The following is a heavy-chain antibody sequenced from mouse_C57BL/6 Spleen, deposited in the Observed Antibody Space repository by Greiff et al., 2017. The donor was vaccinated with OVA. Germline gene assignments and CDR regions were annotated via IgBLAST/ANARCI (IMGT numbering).Heavy chain of an antibody. CDR2: INPGSGGT. D-gene: IGHD2-5*01. V-gene: IGHV1-54*01. J-gene: IGHJ4*01. CDR1: GYAFTNYL. CDR3: ARFYYSNYEAMDY. Sequence: QVQLKESGAELVRPGTSVKVSCKASGYAFTNYLIEWVKQRPGQGLEWIGVINPGSGGTNYNEKFKGKATLTADKSSSTAYMQLSSLTSEDSAVYFCARFYYSNYEAMDYWGQGTSVTVSS.